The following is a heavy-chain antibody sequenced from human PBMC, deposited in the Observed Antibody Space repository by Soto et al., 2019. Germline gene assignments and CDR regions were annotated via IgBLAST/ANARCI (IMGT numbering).Heavy chain of an antibody. V-gene: IGHV5-51*01. CDR1: GYSFTSYW. Sequence: PGESLKISCKGSGYSFTSYWIGWVRQMPGKGLEWIGIIYPGDSDTRYSPSFQGQVTISADKSISTAYLQWSSLKASDTAMYYCATTGIPVEDYYYYGMDVWGQGTTVTVSS. CDR2: IYPGDSDT. CDR3: ATTGIPVEDYYYYGMDV. J-gene: IGHJ6*02.